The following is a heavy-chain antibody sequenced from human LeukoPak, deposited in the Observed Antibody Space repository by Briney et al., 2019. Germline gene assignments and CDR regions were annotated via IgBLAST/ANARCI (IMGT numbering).Heavy chain of an antibody. J-gene: IGHJ6*03. Sequence: SVKVSCKASGGTFSSYAISWVRQAPGQGLEWMGGIIPIFGTANYAQKFQGRVTITADKSTSTAYMELSSLRSEDTAVYYCARAGGSSSWYVSYYYMDVWGKGTTVTVSS. CDR2: IIPIFGTA. D-gene: IGHD6-13*01. V-gene: IGHV1-69*06. CDR1: GGTFSSYA. CDR3: ARAGGSSSWYVSYYYMDV.